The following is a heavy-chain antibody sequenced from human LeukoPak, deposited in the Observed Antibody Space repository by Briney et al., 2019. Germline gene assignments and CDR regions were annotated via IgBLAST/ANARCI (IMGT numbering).Heavy chain of an antibody. CDR2: IKQDGTEK. J-gene: IGHJ4*02. CDR1: GFTFSDYW. Sequence: GGSLRLSCAASGFTFSDYWMNCVRQTPGKGLEWVANIKQDGTEKYYVDSVKGRFTISRDNAKNSLYLQMNSLRAEDTAVYYCARDFLYGSGSYWGQGTLVTVSS. CDR3: ARDFLYGSGSY. D-gene: IGHD3-10*01. V-gene: IGHV3-7*01.